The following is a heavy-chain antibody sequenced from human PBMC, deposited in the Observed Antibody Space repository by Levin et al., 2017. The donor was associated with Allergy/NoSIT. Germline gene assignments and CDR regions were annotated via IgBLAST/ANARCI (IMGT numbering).Heavy chain of an antibody. CDR2: ISSNGGST. Sequence: PGGSLRLSCSASGFTFSSYAMHWVRQAPGQGLEYVSAISSNGGSTYYADSVKGRFTISRDNSKNTLYLQMSSLRAEDTAVYYCVKDRLHRLWFGELRGIDYWGQGTLVTVSS. D-gene: IGHD3-10*01. J-gene: IGHJ4*02. V-gene: IGHV3-64D*06. CDR1: GFTFSSYA. CDR3: VKDRLHRLWFGELRGIDY.